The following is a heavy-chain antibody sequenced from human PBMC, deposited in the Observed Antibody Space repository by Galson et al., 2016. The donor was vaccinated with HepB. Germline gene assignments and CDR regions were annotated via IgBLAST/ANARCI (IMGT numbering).Heavy chain of an antibody. J-gene: IGHJ3*02. CDR3: AKEGRDILTGYYNGDAFDI. CDR1: GFTFSSYA. Sequence: SLRLSCAASGFTFSSYAMSWVRQAPGKGLEWVSAISGGGGSTYYADSVKGRFTISRDNSKNTLYLQMNSLRAKDTAVYYCAKEGRDILTGYYNGDAFDIWGQGTMVTVSS. V-gene: IGHV3-23*01. D-gene: IGHD3-9*01. CDR2: ISGGGGST.